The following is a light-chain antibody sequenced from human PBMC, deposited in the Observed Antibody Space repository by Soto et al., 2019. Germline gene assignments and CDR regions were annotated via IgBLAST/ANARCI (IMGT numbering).Light chain of an antibody. V-gene: IGKV3-15*01. J-gene: IGKJ1*01. CDR2: GAS. CDR3: QQYDNWPQT. Sequence: EIVMTQSPATLSVSPGERATLPCRASQSVSSDLAWYQHKPGQAPRLLIYGASTRATGIPARFSGRGSGTEFTLTISSLQSVDFAVYYCQQYDNWPQTFGQGTKVDIK. CDR1: QSVSSD.